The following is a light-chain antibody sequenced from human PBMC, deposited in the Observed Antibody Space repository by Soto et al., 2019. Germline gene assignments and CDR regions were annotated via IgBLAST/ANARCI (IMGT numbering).Light chain of an antibody. CDR1: SSNFGAGYD. CDR3: QAYDTMSASYV. Sequence: QSVLTQPPSVSGAPGQRVTISCTGSSSNFGAGYDAHWYRQLPGTAPKLLLSGNNHRPSGVPDRFSGSKSGTSASLAITGLKADDEADYYCQAYDTMSASYVFGTGTKLTVL. CDR2: GNN. V-gene: IGLV1-40*01. J-gene: IGLJ1*01.